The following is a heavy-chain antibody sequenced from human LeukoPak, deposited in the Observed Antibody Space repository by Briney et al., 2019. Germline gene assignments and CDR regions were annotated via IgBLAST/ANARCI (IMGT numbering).Heavy chain of an antibody. D-gene: IGHD3-3*01. J-gene: IGHJ4*02. Sequence: GRSLRLSCAASGFTFDDYAMHWVGQAPGRGLEWVSAISWNSVSIGYADSVKGRFTISRDNAKNTLYLQMNSLRAEDTAVYYCARTTSTIFGVVPFDYWGQGTLVTVSS. CDR2: ISWNSVSI. V-gene: IGHV3-9*01. CDR1: GFTFDDYA. CDR3: ARTTSTIFGVVPFDY.